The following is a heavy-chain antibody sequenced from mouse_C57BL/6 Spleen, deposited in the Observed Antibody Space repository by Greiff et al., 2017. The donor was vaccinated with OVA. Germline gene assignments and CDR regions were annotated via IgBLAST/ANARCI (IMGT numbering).Heavy chain of an antibody. J-gene: IGHJ1*03. CDR1: GYTFTSYG. V-gene: IGHV1-81*01. Sequence: QVQLKQSGAELARPGASVKLSCKASGYTFTSYGIRWVKQRTGQGLEWIGEIYPRSGNTYYNEKFKGKATLTADKSSSTGYMELSSLTSEDSAVYFCARAGYDYGYWYFDVWGTGTTVTVSS. CDR3: ARAGYDYGYWYFDV. D-gene: IGHD2-4*01. CDR2: IYPRSGNT.